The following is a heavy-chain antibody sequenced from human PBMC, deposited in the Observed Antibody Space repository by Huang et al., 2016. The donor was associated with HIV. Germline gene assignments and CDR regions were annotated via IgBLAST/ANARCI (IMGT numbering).Heavy chain of an antibody. CDR1: GFAFSKVW. V-gene: IGHV3-15*01. Sequence: EVQLVESGGGLVKPGSSLRVSCEALGFAFSKVWMSWVRQAPGKGLEWVGLIKTNVEGGTIDYAAPVKARFRISRDDLKGIMYLEMNNLKSDDTAIYYCATWSLTAAGGNWGRGTLVTVSS. D-gene: IGHD6-13*01. J-gene: IGHJ4*02. CDR2: IKTNVEGGTI. CDR3: ATWSLTAAGGN.